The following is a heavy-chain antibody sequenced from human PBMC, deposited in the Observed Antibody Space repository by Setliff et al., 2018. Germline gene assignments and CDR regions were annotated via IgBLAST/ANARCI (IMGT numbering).Heavy chain of an antibody. CDR3: ARIKSNWNSNEHSNWFDP. V-gene: IGHV1-18*01. Sequence: GASVKVSCKASGYTFTSYGFSWVRQAPGQGLEWMGWISAYNGNTNYAQQLQGRVTMTTDTSTSTAYMELRSLRSDDTAVYYWARIKSNWNSNEHSNWFDPWGQGTLVTVSS. CDR2: ISAYNGNT. CDR1: GYTFTSYG. D-gene: IGHD1-7*01. J-gene: IGHJ5*02.